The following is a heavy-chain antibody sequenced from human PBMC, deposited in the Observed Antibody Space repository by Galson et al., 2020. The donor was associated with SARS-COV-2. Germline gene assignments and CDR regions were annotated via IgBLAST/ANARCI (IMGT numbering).Heavy chain of an antibody. Sequence: ASVKVSCKASGYSFTGFFIHWVRQAPGQGLEWVGRINPNIGDTYYAERFQGRVTMTRDTSMNTAYMELSSLTYDDTALYYCARESDTADSLFWFGERAPYYGMDVWGRGTTVIVSS. D-gene: IGHD3-10*01. V-gene: IGHV1-2*06. J-gene: IGHJ6*02. CDR2: INPNIGDT. CDR1: GYSFTGFF. CDR3: ARESDTADSLFWFGERAPYYGMDV.